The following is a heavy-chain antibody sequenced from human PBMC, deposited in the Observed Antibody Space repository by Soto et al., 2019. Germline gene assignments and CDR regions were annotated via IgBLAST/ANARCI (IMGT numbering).Heavy chain of an antibody. CDR3: AREVSSFGSNHFDS. CDR1: GTSIRGYY. CDR2: IYYTGTT. V-gene: IGHV4-59*01. Sequence: PSETLSLTCSVSGTSIRGYYLTWIRQPPGKGLEWIGYIYYTGTTKYNPSLKSRVTISVDTSKNQFSLRLNSVTAADTAVYYCAREVSSFGSNHFDSWGQGALLTVS. J-gene: IGHJ4*02. D-gene: IGHD3-10*01.